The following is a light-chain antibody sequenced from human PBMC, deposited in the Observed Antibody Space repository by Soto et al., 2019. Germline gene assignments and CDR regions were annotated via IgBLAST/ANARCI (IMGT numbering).Light chain of an antibody. V-gene: IGLV2-14*01. CDR3: SAYQSSSTPYV. J-gene: IGLJ1*01. CDR2: QVN. CDR1: SSDIGFYNY. Sequence: QSALTQPASVSGSPGQSITISCSGTSSDIGFYNYVSWYQQHPGKAPKLIIHQVNNRPSGISARFSGSKSGNTASLTISGLQAEDEADYFCSAYQSSSTPYVFGTGTQVTVL.